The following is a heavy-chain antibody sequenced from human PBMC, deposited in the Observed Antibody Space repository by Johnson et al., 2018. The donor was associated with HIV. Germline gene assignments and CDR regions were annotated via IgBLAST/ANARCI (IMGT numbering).Heavy chain of an antibody. CDR3: ARAIDQGYSSGWSSDVYDI. CDR1: GFTFSNYW. Sequence: VQLVESGGGLVQPGGSLRLSCAASGFTFSNYWMHWVRQVPGKGLEWVSRIYSDGTSTTYADSVKGRFTISRDNAKNTLYLQMNSLRVEDTAVYYCARAIDQGYSSGWSSDVYDIWGQGTMVTVSA. J-gene: IGHJ3*02. V-gene: IGHV3-74*01. D-gene: IGHD6-19*01. CDR2: IYSDGTST.